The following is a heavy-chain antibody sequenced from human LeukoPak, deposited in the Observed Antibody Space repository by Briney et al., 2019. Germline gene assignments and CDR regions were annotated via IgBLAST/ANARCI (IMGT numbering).Heavy chain of an antibody. Sequence: GGSLRLSCAASGFTFSSYSMNWVRQAPGKGLEWVSSIGSSSSYIYYADSVKGRFTISRDNAKNSLYLQMNSPRAEDTAVYYCARESGDAFDIWGQGTMVTVSS. D-gene: IGHD1-26*01. CDR2: IGSSSSYI. V-gene: IGHV3-21*01. CDR1: GFTFSSYS. J-gene: IGHJ3*02. CDR3: ARESGDAFDI.